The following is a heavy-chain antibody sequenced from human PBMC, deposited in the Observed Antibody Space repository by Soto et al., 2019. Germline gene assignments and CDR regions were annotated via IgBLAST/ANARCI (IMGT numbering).Heavy chain of an antibody. Sequence: PGGSLRLSCAASGFTFDDYGMHVVRQAPEKDLEWVSGINCNIGSMGYRYWVKCRVTISRYNARNSLYLQMNNLRAEDTALYFCAKGTEYGAVLMSTFDYWGQGTLVTVYS. CDR1: GFTFDDYG. D-gene: IGHD3-3*01. V-gene: IGHV3-9*01. CDR2: INCNIGSM. J-gene: IGHJ4*02. CDR3: AKGTEYGAVLMSTFDY.